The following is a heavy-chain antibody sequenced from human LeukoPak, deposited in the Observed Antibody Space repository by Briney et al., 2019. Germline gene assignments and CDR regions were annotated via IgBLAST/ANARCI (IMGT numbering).Heavy chain of an antibody. Sequence: PGGSLRLSCAASGFTFSSYWMSWVRQAPGKGLDWVANIKQDGSEKYYVDSVKGRFTISRDNAKNSLYLQMNSLRAEDTAVYYCAELGITIIRGVCGEGATVTISS. V-gene: IGHV3-7*01. CDR2: IKQDGSEK. CDR1: GFTFSSYW. CDR3: AELGITIIRGV. J-gene: IGHJ6*04. D-gene: IGHD3-10*01.